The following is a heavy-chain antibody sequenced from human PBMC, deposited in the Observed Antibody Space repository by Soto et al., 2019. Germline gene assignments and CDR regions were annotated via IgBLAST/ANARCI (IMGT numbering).Heavy chain of an antibody. V-gene: IGHV3-30*18. CDR1: GFNFNNYA. CDR2: VSFDGTNT. D-gene: IGHD2-21*01. CDR3: AKAGWGGDYYYGLDV. J-gene: IGHJ6*02. Sequence: QVQVVESGGGVVRPGRSLRLSCAASGFNFNNYAMHWVRQAPGKGLEWVAVVSFDGTNTYYADSVKGRFTISRDSSYITVSLQMNGLTREEAAAYYCAKAGWGGDYYYGLDVWGQGTTVTVSS.